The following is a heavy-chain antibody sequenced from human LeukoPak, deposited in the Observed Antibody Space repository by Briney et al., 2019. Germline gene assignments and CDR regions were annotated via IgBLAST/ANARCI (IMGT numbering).Heavy chain of an antibody. Sequence: GGSLRLSCAASGFIFNNYGLIWVRQAPGKGLEWVSAISDDGGGTTYADFVNGRFTISRDNSKNTLFLQMNSLRAEDTALYYCAKGSSGYFADLWGQGTLVAVSS. CDR1: GFIFNNYG. J-gene: IGHJ5*02. D-gene: IGHD3-22*01. CDR2: ISDDGGGT. V-gene: IGHV3-23*01. CDR3: AKGSSGYFADL.